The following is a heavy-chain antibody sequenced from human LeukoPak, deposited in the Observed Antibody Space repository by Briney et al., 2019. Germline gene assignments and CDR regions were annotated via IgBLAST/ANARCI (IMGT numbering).Heavy chain of an antibody. CDR3: ARRSSSLGFY. CDR1: GYTFTGYY. D-gene: IGHD6-13*01. J-gene: IGHJ4*02. CDR2: INPSGGST. V-gene: IGHV1-46*01. Sequence: ASVKVSFKASGYTFTGYYMHWVRQAPGQGLEWMGIINPSGGSTSYAQKFQGRVTMTRDTSTSTVYMELSSLRSEDTAVYYCARRSSSLGFYWGQGTLVTVSS.